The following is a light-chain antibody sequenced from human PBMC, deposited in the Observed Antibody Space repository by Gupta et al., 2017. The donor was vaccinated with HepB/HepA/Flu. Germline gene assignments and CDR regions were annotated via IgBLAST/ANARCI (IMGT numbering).Light chain of an antibody. V-gene: IGKV3-20*01. Sequence: DIVLTHPPGTLSLSPGERATLSCRASQVVTNNYLAWYQQKPGQAPTLLIDGASSRATGIPDRFSGSGSGADFTLTIIRLEPEDFAVYFCQQYGNSPVTFGQGTKVEIK. J-gene: IGKJ1*01. CDR3: QQYGNSPVT. CDR2: GAS. CDR1: QVVTNNY.